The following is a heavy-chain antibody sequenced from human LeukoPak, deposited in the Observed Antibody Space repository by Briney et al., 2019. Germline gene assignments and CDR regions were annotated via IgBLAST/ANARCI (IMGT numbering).Heavy chain of an antibody. Sequence: PSETLSLTCTVSGGSFSSSSYYWGWHRPPPGKGLEWIGSIYYSGSTYHNPSLKRRATISEDTSKNQFPLKLSSVTAADTAVYYCARDGGGYDTPHYYYYMDVWGKGTTVTVSS. CDR3: ARDGGGYDTPHYYYYMDV. V-gene: IGHV4-39*06. J-gene: IGHJ6*03. CDR1: GGSFSSSSYY. CDR2: IYYSGST. D-gene: IGHD5-12*01.